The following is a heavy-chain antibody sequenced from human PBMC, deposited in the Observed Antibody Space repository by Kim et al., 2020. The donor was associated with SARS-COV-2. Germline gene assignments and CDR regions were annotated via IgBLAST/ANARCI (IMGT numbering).Heavy chain of an antibody. Sequence: GGSLRLSCAASGFTFSSYCMHWVRQAPGKGLEWVAVISYDGSNKYYADSVKGRFTISRDNSKNTLYLQMNSLRAEDTAVYYCAKDFFKRELLLLWYYYGMDVWGQGTTVTVSS. CDR3: AKDFFKRELLLLWYYYGMDV. V-gene: IGHV3-30*18. D-gene: IGHD1-26*01. CDR2: ISYDGSNK. J-gene: IGHJ6*02. CDR1: GFTFSSYC.